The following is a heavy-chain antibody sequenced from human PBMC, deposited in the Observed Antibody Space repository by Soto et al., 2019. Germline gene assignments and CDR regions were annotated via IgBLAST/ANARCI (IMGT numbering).Heavy chain of an antibody. V-gene: IGHV4-59*08. CDR1: GGSISSYY. Sequence: SETLSLTCTVSGGSISSYYWSWIRQPPGKGLEWIGYIYYSGSTNYNPSLKSRVTVSVDTSKNQFSLKVTSVTAADTAVYYCARLHGYCISSSCHGHYAMDVWGQGTTVNVS. D-gene: IGHD2-2*01. J-gene: IGHJ6*02. CDR2: IYYSGST. CDR3: ARLHGYCISSSCHGHYAMDV.